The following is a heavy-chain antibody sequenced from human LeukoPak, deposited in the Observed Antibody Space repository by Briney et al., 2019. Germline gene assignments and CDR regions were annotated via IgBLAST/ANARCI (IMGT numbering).Heavy chain of an antibody. J-gene: IGHJ4*02. CDR3: ARRRVGTHFDY. V-gene: IGHV1-8*03. CDR1: GYTFTSYD. D-gene: IGHD1-14*01. CDR2: MNPNSGNI. Sequence: ASVKVSCKTSGYTFTSYDINWVRQATGQGLEWMGWMNPNSGNIGYAQNFQGRVTITRNTSISTAYMELSSLRSEDTAAYYCARRRVGTHFDYWGQGTLVTVSS.